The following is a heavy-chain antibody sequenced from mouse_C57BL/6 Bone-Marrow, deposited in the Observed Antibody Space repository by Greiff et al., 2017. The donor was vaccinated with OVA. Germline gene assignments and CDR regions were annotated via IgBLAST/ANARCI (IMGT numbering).Heavy chain of an antibody. CDR1: GFNIKDDY. CDR3: TTPTVVATPY. D-gene: IGHD1-1*01. Sequence: VQLKQSGAELVRPGASVKLSCTASGFNIKDDYMHWVKQRPEQGLEWIGWIDPENGDTEYASKFQGKATITADTSSNTAYLQLSSLTSEDTAVYYCTTPTVVATPYWGQGTLVTASA. CDR2: IDPENGDT. J-gene: IGHJ3*01. V-gene: IGHV14-4*01.